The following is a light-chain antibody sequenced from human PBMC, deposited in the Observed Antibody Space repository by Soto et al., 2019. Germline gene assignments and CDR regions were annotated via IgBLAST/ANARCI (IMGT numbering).Light chain of an antibody. Sequence: EIVLTHSPVTLSLSPWEGATLSCKASQSIDTNLGWYQQKPGQVPRLLIYDASLRATGIPARFSGSGSGTESTLTISRLEPEDFAVYYCQQYGSSPPITFGGGTKVDIK. CDR1: QSIDTN. CDR2: DAS. V-gene: IGKV3-20*01. J-gene: IGKJ4*01. CDR3: QQYGSSPPIT.